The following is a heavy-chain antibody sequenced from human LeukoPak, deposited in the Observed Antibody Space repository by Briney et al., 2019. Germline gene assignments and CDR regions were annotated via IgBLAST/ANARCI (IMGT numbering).Heavy chain of an antibody. J-gene: IGHJ3*02. D-gene: IGHD1-26*01. Sequence: SETLSLTCTVSGGSMSSYYWSWIRQSPGKGLEWIGYIYYSGSTNYNPSLKSRVTISVDTSKNQFSLKLSSVTAVDTAVYYCARGPVGGATYYDGDAFDIWGQGTMVTVS. V-gene: IGHV4-59*01. CDR2: IYYSGST. CDR3: ARGPVGGATYYDGDAFDI. CDR1: GGSMSSYY.